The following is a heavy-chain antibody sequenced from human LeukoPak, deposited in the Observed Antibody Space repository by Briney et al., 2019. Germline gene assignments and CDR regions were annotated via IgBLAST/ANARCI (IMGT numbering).Heavy chain of an antibody. Sequence: ASVKVSCKASGYTFTGYYMHWVRQAPGQGLEWMGWINPNSGGTNYAQKFQGRVTMTRDTSISTAYMELSRQRSDDTAVYYCARDRIRYSGYGMDVWGQGTTVTVSS. CDR3: ARDRIRYSGYGMDV. V-gene: IGHV1-2*02. D-gene: IGHD5-12*01. CDR1: GYTFTGYY. J-gene: IGHJ6*02. CDR2: INPNSGGT.